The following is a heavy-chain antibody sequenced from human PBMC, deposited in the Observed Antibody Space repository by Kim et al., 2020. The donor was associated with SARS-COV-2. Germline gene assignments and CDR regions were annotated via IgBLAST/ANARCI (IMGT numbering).Heavy chain of an antibody. V-gene: IGHV3-23*01. J-gene: IGHJ4*02. CDR3: AKVGGSLNFDY. Sequence: VKSRLTISRDNSQNTLYLQMNSLRAEDTAVYYCAKVGGSLNFDYWGQGSLVTVSS. D-gene: IGHD1-26*01.